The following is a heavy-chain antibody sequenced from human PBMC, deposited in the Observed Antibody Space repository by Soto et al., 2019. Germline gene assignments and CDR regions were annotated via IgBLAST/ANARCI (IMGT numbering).Heavy chain of an antibody. CDR2: ISSSGSTI. V-gene: IGHV3-48*03. J-gene: IGHJ6*02. CDR1: GFTFSSYE. D-gene: IGHD1-26*01. Sequence: GGSLRLSCAASGFTFSSYEMNWVRQAPGKGLEWVSYISSSGSTIYYADSVKGRFTISRDNAKNSLYLQMNSLRAEDTAVYYCAREGVLVYYYGMDVWGQGTTVTVSS. CDR3: AREGVLVYYYGMDV.